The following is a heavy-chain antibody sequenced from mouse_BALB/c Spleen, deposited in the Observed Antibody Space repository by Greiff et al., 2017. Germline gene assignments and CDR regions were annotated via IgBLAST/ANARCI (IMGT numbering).Heavy chain of an antibody. D-gene: IGHD1-1*01. CDR1: GYTFTSYT. Sequence: VQLQQSAAELARPGASVKMSCKASGYTFTSYTMHWVKQRPGQGLEWIGYINPSSGYTEYNQKFKDKTTLTADKSSSTAYMQLSSLTSEDSAVYYCATSHYYGSGMDYWGQGTSVTVSS. CDR2: INPSSGYT. J-gene: IGHJ4*01. V-gene: IGHV1-4*02. CDR3: ATSHYYGSGMDY.